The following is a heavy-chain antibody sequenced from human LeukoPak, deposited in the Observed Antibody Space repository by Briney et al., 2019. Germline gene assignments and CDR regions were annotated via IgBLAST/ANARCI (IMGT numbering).Heavy chain of an antibody. CDR3: APEGGYSYDY. V-gene: IGHV3-74*01. CDR2: ISSDGNTT. J-gene: IGHJ4*02. Sequence: GGSLRLSCAASGFTFSSYWMHWVRQAPGKGPVWVSRISSDGNTTRYADFVKGRFAISRDSAKNTLYVQMNSLRAEDTAVYYCAPEGGYSYDYWGQGTLVTVSS. CDR1: GFTFSSYW. D-gene: IGHD5-18*01.